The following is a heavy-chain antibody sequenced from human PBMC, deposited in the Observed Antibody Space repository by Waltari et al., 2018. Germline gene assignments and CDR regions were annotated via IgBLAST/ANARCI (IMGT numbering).Heavy chain of an antibody. J-gene: IGHJ4*02. Sequence: QLQLPESGPGLVKPSGTLSLTCAVSGASIRHNYWWSWVRQPPGKGLEWIGQIHGTGRTNYNPSFASRVDVSLDTSNNQFSLKLTSATVADTAVYYCARDRGRGLYLDSWGQGTVITVSP. CDR3: ARDRGRGLYLDS. D-gene: IGHD2-15*01. CDR1: GASIRHNYW. V-gene: IGHV4-4*02. CDR2: IHGTGRT.